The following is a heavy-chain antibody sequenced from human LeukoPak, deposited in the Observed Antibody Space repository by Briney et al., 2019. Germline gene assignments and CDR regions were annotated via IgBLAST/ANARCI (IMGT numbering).Heavy chain of an antibody. D-gene: IGHD3-3*01. V-gene: IGHV3-48*03. CDR2: ISGSGATI. Sequence: GGSLRLSCAASGFSFSNYQLNWVRQAPGKGLEWVSSISGSGATIYYADSVKGRFTISRDNAKNSLYLQMNSLRAEDTAVYYCARDLNDFWSGSYFDYWGQGTLVTVSP. CDR3: ARDLNDFWSGSYFDY. J-gene: IGHJ4*02. CDR1: GFSFSNYQ.